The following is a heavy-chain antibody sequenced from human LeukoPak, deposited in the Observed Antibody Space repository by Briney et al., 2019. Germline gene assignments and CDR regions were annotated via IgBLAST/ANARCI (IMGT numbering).Heavy chain of an antibody. CDR2: IYYSGTT. V-gene: IGHV4-39*07. J-gene: IGHJ4*02. CDR1: GGSISSNIYY. CDR3: ARGGAYGGMLDY. Sequence: SETLPLTCTVSGGSISSNIYYWGWIRQPPGKGLEWIGSIYYSGTTYYNPSLKSRVTISVDTSKNQFSLKLSSVTAADTAVYYCARGGAYGGMLDYWGQGTLVTVSS. D-gene: IGHD1-26*01.